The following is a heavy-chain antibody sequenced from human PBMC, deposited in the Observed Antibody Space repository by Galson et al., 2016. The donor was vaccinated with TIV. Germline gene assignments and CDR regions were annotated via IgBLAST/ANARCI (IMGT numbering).Heavy chain of an antibody. CDR3: AKDRQWIPSSLDY. CDR2: IGGTGGST. D-gene: IGHD5-18*01. V-gene: IGHV3-23*01. Sequence: SLILSCAASGFRFNSYAMNWVRQAPGKGLEWVSSIGGTGGSTYYADSVKGRFTISRDSYKDTVYLQMNSLRAEDTAIYFCAKDRQWIPSSLDYWGQGILVTVSS. J-gene: IGHJ4*02. CDR1: GFRFNSYA.